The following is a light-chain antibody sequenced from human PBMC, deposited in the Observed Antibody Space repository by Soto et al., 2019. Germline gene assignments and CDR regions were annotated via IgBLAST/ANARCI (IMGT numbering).Light chain of an antibody. CDR3: QSYDTSLSGYVV. V-gene: IGLV1-40*01. J-gene: IGLJ2*01. CDR2: GNS. CDR1: SSNIGACYD. Sequence: QPVLTQPPSVSGAPGQRVTISCTGTSSNIGACYDVSWYQQLPGTAPKLLIYGNSNRPSGVPYRFSGSKSGTSASLAITGLQAEDEDDDYCQSYDTSLSGYVVFGGGTQLTVL.